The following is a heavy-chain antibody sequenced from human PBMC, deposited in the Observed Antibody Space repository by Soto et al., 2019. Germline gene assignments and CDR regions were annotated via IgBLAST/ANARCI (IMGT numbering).Heavy chain of an antibody. Sequence: GGSLRLSCAASGFTFSSYSMNGVRQAPGKGLEWVSSISSSSSYIYYADSVKGRFTISRDNAKNSLYLQMNSLRAEDTAVYYCARVPNTKYPAFDIWGQGTMVTVSS. CDR1: GFTFSSYS. V-gene: IGHV3-21*01. J-gene: IGHJ3*02. D-gene: IGHD2-2*01. CDR2: ISSSSSYI. CDR3: ARVPNTKYPAFDI.